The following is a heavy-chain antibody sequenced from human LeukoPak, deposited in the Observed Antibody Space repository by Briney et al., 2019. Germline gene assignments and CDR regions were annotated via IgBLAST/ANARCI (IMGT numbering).Heavy chain of an antibody. CDR2: IYWDDDK. V-gene: IGHV2-5*02. CDR3: AHRESSRMGGYYYMDV. D-gene: IGHD2-2*01. J-gene: IGHJ6*03. CDR1: GFSLSTTGVG. Sequence: ESGPTLVKPTQTLTLTCTFSGFSLSTTGVGVGWIRQPPGKALEWLALIYWDDDKRYSPSLKSRLTITRDTSRNQVVLIMTNMDPVDTATYYCAHRESSRMGGYYYMDVWGKGTTVTVSS.